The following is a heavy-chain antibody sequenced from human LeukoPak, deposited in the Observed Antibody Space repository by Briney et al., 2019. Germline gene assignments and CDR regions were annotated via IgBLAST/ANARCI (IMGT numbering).Heavy chain of an antibody. V-gene: IGHV4-30-2*01. CDR1: GGSISSGGYS. J-gene: IGHJ3*02. D-gene: IGHD3-10*01. Sequence: PSETLSLTCAVSGGSISSGGYSWSWIRQPPGKGLEWIGYIYHSGSTYYNPSLKSRVTISVDRSKNQFSLKLSSVTAADTAVYYCAGLKNKRGAFDIWGQGTMATVSS. CDR2: IYHSGST. CDR3: AGLKNKRGAFDI.